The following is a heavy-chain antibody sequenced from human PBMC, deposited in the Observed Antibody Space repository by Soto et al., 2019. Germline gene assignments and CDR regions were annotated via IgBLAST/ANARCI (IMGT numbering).Heavy chain of an antibody. J-gene: IGHJ4*02. Sequence: QVQLVESGGGVVQPGRSLRLSCAASGFTFNNYAMHWVRQAPGKGLEWVAVVSYDGSNKYYVDSVKGRFTISRDNSKNTLYLQMNSLRAEDTAVFYCARDHTADCSGGSCYLEYWGQGTLVTVSS. D-gene: IGHD2-15*01. CDR1: GFTFNNYA. CDR2: VSYDGSNK. CDR3: ARDHTADCSGGSCYLEY. V-gene: IGHV3-30-3*01.